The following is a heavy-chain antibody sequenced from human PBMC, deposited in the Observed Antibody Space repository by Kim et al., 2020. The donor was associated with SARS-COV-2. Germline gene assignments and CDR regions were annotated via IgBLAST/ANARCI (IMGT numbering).Heavy chain of an antibody. D-gene: IGHD1-20*01. CDR2: T. J-gene: IGHJ6*02. V-gene: IGHV3-15*01. Sequence: TDIAEHVKARFIISRDESKNTMYLQMNSLQTEDTAVYYCTTDIGIWGMGVWGQGTTVTVSS. CDR3: TTDIGIWGMGV.